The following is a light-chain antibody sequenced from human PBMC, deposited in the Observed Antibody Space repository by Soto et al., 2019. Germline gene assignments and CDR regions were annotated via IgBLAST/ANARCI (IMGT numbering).Light chain of an antibody. V-gene: IGKV1-5*01. CDR3: QHQRT. CDR2: DAS. CDR1: QTISRW. Sequence: DSQLAQAPSTLSASVGDEVTITCRASQTISRWLAWYQQEPGRAPKLLIYDASSLESGVPSRFSGGGSGTDFSLTISSLQPDDFATYYCQHQRTFGQGTKVDI. J-gene: IGKJ1*01.